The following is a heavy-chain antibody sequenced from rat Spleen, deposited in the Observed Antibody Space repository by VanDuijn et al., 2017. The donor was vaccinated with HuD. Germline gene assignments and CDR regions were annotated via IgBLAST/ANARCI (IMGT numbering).Heavy chain of an antibody. V-gene: IGHV5-31*01. CDR1: GFTFNNYW. CDR2: ITNTGRST. D-gene: IGHD1-12*02. J-gene: IGHJ2*01. Sequence: EVQLVESGGGLVQPGRSLKLSCVASGFTFNNYWMTWIRQAPGKGLEWVASITNTGRSTYYPDSVRGRFAISRDTAENTLYLQMSSLRSEDTATYYCTTMGEYWGQGVMVTVSS. CDR3: TTMGEY.